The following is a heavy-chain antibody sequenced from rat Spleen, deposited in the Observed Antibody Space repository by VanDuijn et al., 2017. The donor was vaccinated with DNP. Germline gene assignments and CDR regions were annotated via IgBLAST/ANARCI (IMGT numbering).Heavy chain of an antibody. CDR2: VNSADST. J-gene: IGHJ4*01. V-gene: IGHV3-3*01. CDR3: ARQPTGMDY. CDR1: GYSITRNFR. D-gene: IGHD1-11*01. Sequence: EVQLQESGPGLVESSQSLSLTCSVTGYSITRNFRWNWIRKFPGNKLEWMGYVNSADSTYYNPSLKSRISITGDTSKNQFFLQLNSVTTEDTATYYCARQPTGMDYWGQGTSVTVSS.